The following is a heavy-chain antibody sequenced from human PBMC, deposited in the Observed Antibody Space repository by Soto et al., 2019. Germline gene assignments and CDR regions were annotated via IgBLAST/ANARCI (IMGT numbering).Heavy chain of an antibody. D-gene: IGHD3-10*01. Sequence: GAAVKVSCKASGYTFSSYAIHWVRQAPGQRLEWMGRISAYNGNTNYAQKLQGRVTMTTDTSTSTAYMELRSLRSDDTAVYYCARYGNWFDPWGQGTLVTVSS. V-gene: IGHV1-18*01. CDR3: ARYGNWFDP. CDR1: GYTFSSYA. J-gene: IGHJ5*02. CDR2: ISAYNGNT.